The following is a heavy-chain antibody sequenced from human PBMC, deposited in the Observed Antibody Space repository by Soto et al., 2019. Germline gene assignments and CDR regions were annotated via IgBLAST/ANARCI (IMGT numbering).Heavy chain of an antibody. Sequence: GASVKVSCKASGYTFTSYGISWVRQAPGQGLEWMGGIIPIFGTANYAQKFQGRVTITADKSTSTAYMELSSLRSEDTAVYYCARDIVVVVAGTANYYGMDVWGQGTTVTVSS. J-gene: IGHJ6*02. CDR2: IIPIFGTA. V-gene: IGHV1-69*06. CDR3: ARDIVVVVAGTANYYGMDV. CDR1: GYTFTSYG. D-gene: IGHD2-15*01.